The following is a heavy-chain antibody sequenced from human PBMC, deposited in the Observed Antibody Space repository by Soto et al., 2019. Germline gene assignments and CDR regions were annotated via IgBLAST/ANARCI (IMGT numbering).Heavy chain of an antibody. V-gene: IGHV4-34*01. CDR1: GGSFSGYY. CDR3: ARCLDHENIGFYTNHYFFGMAV. CDR2: VNHRGST. D-gene: IGHD3-22*01. J-gene: IGHJ6*02. Sequence: QVQLQQWGAGLLKPSATLSLTCVVYGGSFSGYYWTWIRQPPGAGLEWIGEVNHRGSTNYNPSRNSRVTISVDTSKNQVSLRLSSVTAADRAVDFCARCLDHENIGFYTNHYFFGMAVWGQGTTVTVSS.